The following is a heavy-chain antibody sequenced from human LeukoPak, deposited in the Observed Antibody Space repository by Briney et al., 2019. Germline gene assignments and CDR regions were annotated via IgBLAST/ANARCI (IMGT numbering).Heavy chain of an antibody. CDR2: ISGSGGST. J-gene: IGHJ3*02. CDR1: GFTFSHYA. Sequence: GGSLRLSCAASGFTFSHYAMSWVRQAPGKGLEWVSAISGSGGSTHYADSVKGRFTISRDNSKNTLYLQMNSLRAEDTAVYYCAREGGPHRGELHIWGQGTMVTVS. CDR3: AREGGPHRGELHI. D-gene: IGHD1-26*01. V-gene: IGHV3-23*01.